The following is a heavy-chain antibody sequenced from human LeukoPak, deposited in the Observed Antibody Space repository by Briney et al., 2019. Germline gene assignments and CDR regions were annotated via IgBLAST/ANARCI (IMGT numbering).Heavy chain of an antibody. CDR2: IIPILGIA. Sequence: ASVKVSCKVSGYTLTELSMHWVRQAPGQGLEWMGRIIPILGIANYAQKFQGRVTITADKSTSTAYMELSSLRSEDTAVYYCARDGVYYDFWSGRGWFDPWGQGTLVTVSS. D-gene: IGHD3-3*01. J-gene: IGHJ5*02. CDR3: ARDGVYYDFWSGRGWFDP. CDR1: GYTLTELS. V-gene: IGHV1-69*04.